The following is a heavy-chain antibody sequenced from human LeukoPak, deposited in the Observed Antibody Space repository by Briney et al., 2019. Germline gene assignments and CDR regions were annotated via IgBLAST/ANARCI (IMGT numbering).Heavy chain of an antibody. CDR3: ARAGSQDYDSSGYYQYYFDY. Sequence: PSETLSLTCAVYGGSFSGYYWSWIRQPPGKGLGWIGEINHSGSTNYNPSLKSRVTISVDTSKNQFSLKLSSVTAADTAVYYCARAGSQDYDSSGYYQYYFDYWGQGTLVTVSS. J-gene: IGHJ4*02. CDR2: INHSGST. D-gene: IGHD3-22*01. CDR1: GGSFSGYY. V-gene: IGHV4-34*01.